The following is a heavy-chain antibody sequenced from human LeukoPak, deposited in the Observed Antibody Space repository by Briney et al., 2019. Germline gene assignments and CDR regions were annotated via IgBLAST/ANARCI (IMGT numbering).Heavy chain of an antibody. CDR3: AKFLPTHIVVANYYFDY. J-gene: IGHJ4*02. CDR1: GFTFSSYA. CDR2: ISGSGGST. V-gene: IGHV3-23*01. Sequence: GGSLRLSCAASGFTFSSYAMSWVRQAPGKGLEWVSAISGSGGSTYYADSVKGRFTISRDNSKNTLCLQMNSLRAEDTAVYYCAKFLPTHIVVANYYFDYWGQGTLVTVSS. D-gene: IGHD2-21*01.